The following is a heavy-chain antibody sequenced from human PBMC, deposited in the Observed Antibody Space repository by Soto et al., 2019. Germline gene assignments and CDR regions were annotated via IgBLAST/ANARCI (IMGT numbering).Heavy chain of an antibody. D-gene: IGHD2-2*01. CDR2: LSRGGGST. V-gene: IGHV3-23*04. J-gene: IGHJ3*02. CDR1: GFTFSSHG. CDR3: AKVGQFSTEGFDI. Sequence: EAQLVESGGELVQPGGSLRLSCAASGFTFSSHGMSWVRQAPGKGLEWNAGLSRGGGSTYYADSVKGRFTISRDNSKNTLKFIMHSLRVEDTALYYCAKVGQFSTEGFDIWGQGTMVTVSS.